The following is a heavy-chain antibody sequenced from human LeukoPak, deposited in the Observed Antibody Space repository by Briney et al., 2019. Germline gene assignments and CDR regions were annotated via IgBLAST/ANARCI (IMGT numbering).Heavy chain of an antibody. J-gene: IGHJ3*02. CDR2: LYSDGDPFYGTT. Sequence: HPGGSLRLSCAASGFTVSSSFMSWVRQAPGKGLEWVSTLYSDGDPFYGTTYYADSVKGRFTISRDNAKNSLYLQMNSLRAEDTAVYYCSRGGSPPEARGDVFDIWGQGTMVSVSS. CDR1: GFTVSSSF. D-gene: IGHD1-26*01. V-gene: IGHV3-74*01. CDR3: SRGGSPPEARGDVFDI.